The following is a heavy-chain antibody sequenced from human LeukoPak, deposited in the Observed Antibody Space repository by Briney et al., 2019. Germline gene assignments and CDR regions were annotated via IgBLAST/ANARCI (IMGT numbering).Heavy chain of an antibody. CDR3: AKDICGGDCYPHGGY. CDR1: GFTFSNCG. D-gene: IGHD2-21*01. CDR2: IPYDGSNK. Sequence: GGSLRLSCAASGFTFSNCGMHWVRQAPGKGLEWVAFIPYDGSNKYYADSLKGRCTITRDNSKNTLYLQMNSLRAEDTAIYYCAKDICGGDCYPHGGYWGQGTLVTVSS. V-gene: IGHV3-30*02. J-gene: IGHJ4*02.